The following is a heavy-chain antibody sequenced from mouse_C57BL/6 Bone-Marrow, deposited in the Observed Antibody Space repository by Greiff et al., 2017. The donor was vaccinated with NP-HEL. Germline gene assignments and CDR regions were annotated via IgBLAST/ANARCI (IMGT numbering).Heavy chain of an antibody. J-gene: IGHJ4*01. CDR2: ISNGGGST. CDR1: GFTFSDYY. Sequence: EVKVVESGGGLVQPGGSLKLSCAASGFTFSDYYMYWVRQTPEKRLEWVAYISNGGGSTYYPDTVKGRFTISRDNAKNTLYLQMSRLKSEDTAMYYCARHIYYGNLDYAMDYWGQGTSVTVSS. CDR3: ARHIYYGNLDYAMDY. D-gene: IGHD2-1*01. V-gene: IGHV5-12*01.